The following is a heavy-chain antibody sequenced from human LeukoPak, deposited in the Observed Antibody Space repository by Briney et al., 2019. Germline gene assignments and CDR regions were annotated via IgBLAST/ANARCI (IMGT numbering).Heavy chain of an antibody. CDR2: ISSSSSYI. D-gene: IGHD5-12*01. V-gene: IGHV3-21*01. CDR3: ARRVLGGYDDYYYYYMDV. Sequence: PGGSLRLSCAASGFTFSSYSMNWVRQAPGKGLEWVSSISSSSSYIYYADSVKGRFIISRDNAKNSLYLQMNSLRAEDTAVYYCARRVLGGYDDYYYYYMDVWGKGTTVTVSS. J-gene: IGHJ6*03. CDR1: GFTFSSYS.